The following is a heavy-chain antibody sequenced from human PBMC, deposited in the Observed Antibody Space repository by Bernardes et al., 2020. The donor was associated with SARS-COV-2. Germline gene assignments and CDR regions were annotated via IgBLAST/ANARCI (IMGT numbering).Heavy chain of an antibody. CDR2: IYYSGST. CDR3: ARDGFWSGYYYYGMDV. V-gene: IGHV4-59*01. D-gene: IGHD3-3*01. CDR1: GGSISSYY. J-gene: IGHJ6*02. Sequence: SETLSLTCTVSGGSISSYYWSWIRQPPGKGLEWIGYIYYSGSTNYNPSLKSRVTISVDTSKNQFSLKLSSVTAADTAVYYCARDGFWSGYYYYGMDVWGQGTTVTVSS.